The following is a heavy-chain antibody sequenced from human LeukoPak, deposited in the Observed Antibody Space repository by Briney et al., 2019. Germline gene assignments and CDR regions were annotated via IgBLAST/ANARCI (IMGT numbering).Heavy chain of an antibody. CDR1: GGSISSGGYY. CDR3: ARGYGDYEGYWYFDL. Sequence: SETLSLTCTVSGGSISSGGYYWSWIRQHPGKGLEWIGYIYYSGSTYYNPSLKSRVTISVDTSKNQFSLKLSSVTAADTAVYYCARGYGDYEGYWYFDLWGRGTLVTVSS. CDR2: IYYSGST. J-gene: IGHJ2*01. V-gene: IGHV4-31*03. D-gene: IGHD4-17*01.